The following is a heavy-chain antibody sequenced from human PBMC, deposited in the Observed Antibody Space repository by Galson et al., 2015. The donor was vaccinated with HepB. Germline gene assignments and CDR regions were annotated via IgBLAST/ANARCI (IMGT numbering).Heavy chain of an antibody. V-gene: IGHV3-23*01. D-gene: IGHD6-13*01. J-gene: IGHJ1*01. CDR1: GFTFSSYA. Sequence: SLRLSCAASGFTFSSYAMSWVRQAPGKGLEWVSAISGSGGSTYYADSVKGRFTISRDNSKITLYLQVNSLRAEDTAVYYCAKILYSSSWRAGYFQHWGQGTLVTVSS. CDR3: AKILYSSSWRAGYFQH. CDR2: ISGSGGST.